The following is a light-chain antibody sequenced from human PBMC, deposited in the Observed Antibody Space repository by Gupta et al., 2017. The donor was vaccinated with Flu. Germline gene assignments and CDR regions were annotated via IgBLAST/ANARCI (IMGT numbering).Light chain of an antibody. CDR1: QSVRSSY. CDR3: QQDGSSPWT. CDR2: GAS. J-gene: IGKJ1*01. V-gene: IGKV3-20*01. Sequence: IVLTQSPGTLSLSPGERATLSCRASQSVRSSYLAWYPQKPGQAPRLLIYGASSRATGIPDRFSGSGSGTEFTLTISRLEPEDFAVYYCQQDGSSPWTFGQGTKVEIK.